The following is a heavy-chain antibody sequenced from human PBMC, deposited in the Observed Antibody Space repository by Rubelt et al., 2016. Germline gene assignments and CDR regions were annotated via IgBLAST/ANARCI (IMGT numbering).Heavy chain of an antibody. CDR1: GGSISSYY. J-gene: IGHJ4*02. V-gene: IGHV4-59*01. CDR3: AGGITIFGVASGYFDY. Sequence: QVQLQESGPGLVKPSETLSLTCTVSGGSISSYYWSWIRQPPGKGLEWIGYIYYSGSTNYNPSLKSRVTISVTTSRNQFSWKLSFGTVADTAVYYCAGGITIFGVASGYFDYWGQGTLVTVSS. CDR2: IYYSGST. D-gene: IGHD3-3*01.